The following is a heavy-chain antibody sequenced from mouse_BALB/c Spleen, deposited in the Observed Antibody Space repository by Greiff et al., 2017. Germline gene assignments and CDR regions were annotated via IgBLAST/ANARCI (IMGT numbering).Heavy chain of an antibody. CDR3: ARTDYGNYVYAMDY. CDR2: ISSGSSTI. Sequence: EVKLMESGGGLVQPGGSRKLSCAASGFTFSSFGMHWVRQAPEKGLEWVAYISSGSSTIYYADTVKGRFTISRDNPKNTLFLQMTSLRSEDTAMYYCARTDYGNYVYAMDYWGQGTSVTVSS. V-gene: IGHV5-17*02. D-gene: IGHD2-1*01. CDR1: GFTFSSFG. J-gene: IGHJ4*01.